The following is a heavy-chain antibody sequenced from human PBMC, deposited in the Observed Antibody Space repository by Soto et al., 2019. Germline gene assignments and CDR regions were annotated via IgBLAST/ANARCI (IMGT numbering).Heavy chain of an antibody. CDR1: GYTFTSYA. CDR2: INAGNGNT. CDR3: ARGSSLMEYQLLDRLDP. J-gene: IGHJ5*01. Sequence: SVKGSCKASGYTFTSYAIHWVRQAPGQRLEWMGWINAGNGNTKYSQKFQGRVTITRDTSASTAYMELSSLRSEDTAVYYCARGSSLMEYQLLDRLDPCGQGTLVTVSS. D-gene: IGHD2-2*01. V-gene: IGHV1-3*01.